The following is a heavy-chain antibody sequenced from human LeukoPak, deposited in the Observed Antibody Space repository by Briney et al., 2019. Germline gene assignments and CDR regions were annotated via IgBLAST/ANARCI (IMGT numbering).Heavy chain of an antibody. J-gene: IGHJ4*02. CDR3: ARSTATDY. V-gene: IGHV4-34*01. Sequence: SETLSLTCAVYGGSFSGYYWSWIRQPPGKGLEWIGEINHSGSTNYNPSLKSRVAISVDTSKNQFSLKLSSVTAADTAVYYCARSTATDYWGQGTLVTVSS. CDR1: GGSFSGYY. CDR2: INHSGST. D-gene: IGHD5-18*01.